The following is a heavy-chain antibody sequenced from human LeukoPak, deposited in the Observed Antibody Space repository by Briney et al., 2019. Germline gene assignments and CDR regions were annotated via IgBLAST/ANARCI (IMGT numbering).Heavy chain of an antibody. J-gene: IGHJ4*02. CDR2: IGTSGSSI. CDR3: ARDEKLRTGVWYFDY. CDR1: GFTFSSYE. D-gene: IGHD7-27*01. V-gene: IGHV3-48*03. Sequence: KAGGSLRLSCAASGFTFSSYEMIWVRQAPGKGLEWVSYIGTSGSSIYYADPVKGRFTISRDNAKNSLYLQMNSLRDEDTAVYYCARDEKLRTGVWYFDYWGQGTLVTVSS.